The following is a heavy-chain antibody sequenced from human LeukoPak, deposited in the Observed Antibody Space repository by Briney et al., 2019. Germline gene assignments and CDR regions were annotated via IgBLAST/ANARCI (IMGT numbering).Heavy chain of an antibody. J-gene: IGHJ6*04. CDR1: GFTFSSYG. D-gene: IGHD2-8*01. Sequence: PGRSLRLSCAASGFTFSSYGMHWVRQAPGKGLEWVAVLWYDGSNKYYADSVKGRFTISRDNSKNTLYLQMNSLRAEDTAVYYCARYGVGMDVWGKGTTVTVSS. CDR3: ARYGVGMDV. V-gene: IGHV3-33*01. CDR2: LWYDGSNK.